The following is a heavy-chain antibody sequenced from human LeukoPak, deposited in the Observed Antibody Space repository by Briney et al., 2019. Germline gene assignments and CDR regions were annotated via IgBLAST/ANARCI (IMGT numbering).Heavy chain of an antibody. J-gene: IGHJ2*01. Sequence: GRSLRLSCEGSGFIFSDHPITWLRQVPGKGLEWLGFIRDKDWRGTRQYAPSVKGRFTISRDDPKSVAYLQMDSLNIEDTAIYYCARGRYGDYTDWGRGTLVTVSS. D-gene: IGHD4-17*01. CDR1: GFIFSDHP. V-gene: IGHV3-49*03. CDR2: IRDKDWRGTR. CDR3: ARGRYGDYTD.